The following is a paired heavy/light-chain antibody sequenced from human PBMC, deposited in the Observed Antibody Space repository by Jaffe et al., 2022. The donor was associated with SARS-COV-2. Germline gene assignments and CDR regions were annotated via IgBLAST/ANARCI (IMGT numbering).Heavy chain of an antibody. J-gene: IGHJ4*02. D-gene: IGHD6-13*01. V-gene: IGHV3-23*01. Sequence: EVQLLESGGGLIQPGGSLRLSCAASGFSFSSYAMSWVRQAPGKGLEWVSSITNSGGGTYYADSVKGRFTISRDNSKNTLYLQMNSLRAEDTALYYCATSPRNAAAGDYWGRGTLVTVSS. CDR2: ITNSGGGT. CDR3: ATSPRNAAAGDY. CDR1: GFSFSSYA.
Light chain of an antibody. V-gene: IGKV3-11*01. CDR2: DAS. CDR1: QSVSSY. CDR3: QQRSNWPPVT. J-gene: IGKJ5*01. Sequence: EIVLTQSPATLSLSPGERATLSCRASQSVSSYLAWYQQKPGQAPRLLIYDASNRATGIPARFSGSGSGTDFTLTISSLEPEDFAVYYCQQRSNWPPVTFGQGTRLEIK.